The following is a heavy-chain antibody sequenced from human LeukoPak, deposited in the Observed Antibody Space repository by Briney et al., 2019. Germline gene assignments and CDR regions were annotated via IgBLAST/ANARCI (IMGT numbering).Heavy chain of an antibody. CDR2: ISSSSSYI. CDR1: GFTFSSYS. J-gene: IGHJ4*02. D-gene: IGHD5-18*01. CDR3: XXXTGGGYSYGYFDY. Sequence: GGSLRLSCAASGFTFSSYSMNWVRQAPGKGLEWVSSISSSSSYIYYADSVKGRFTISRDNAKNSLYLQMNSLRAEDTAVYYCXXXTGGGYSYGYFDYWGQGTLVTVSS. V-gene: IGHV3-21*01.